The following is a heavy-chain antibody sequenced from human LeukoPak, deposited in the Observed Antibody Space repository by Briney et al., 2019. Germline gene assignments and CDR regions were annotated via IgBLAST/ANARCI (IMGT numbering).Heavy chain of an antibody. Sequence: SETLSLTCNASGGSISSGAYCWSCIRQPPGQGLEWIGYSYYSRSAYYSPSIRSLTTISVDSYEKQFSLKMSSVIATDTAVYYCARAEVTAGTKYFDLWGRGTLVTVSS. CDR3: ARAEVTAGTKYFDL. CDR2: SYYSRSA. V-gene: IGHV4-30-4*01. CDR1: GGSISSGAYC. D-gene: IGHD6-19*01. J-gene: IGHJ2*01.